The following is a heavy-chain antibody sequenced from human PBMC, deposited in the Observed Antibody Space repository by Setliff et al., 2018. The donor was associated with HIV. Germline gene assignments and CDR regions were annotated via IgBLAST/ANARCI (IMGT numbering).Heavy chain of an antibody. CDR2: ITNDGKKK. D-gene: IGHD2-8*02. Sequence: PGGSLRLSCVASGFSFSASGAHWVRQAPGKGLEWVALITNDGKKKYYADSVTGRFTISRDNSKDTVYLQMNTLSGEDTAVYYCASARIPTGGTSTSLDFWGQGALVTVSS. V-gene: IGHV3-30*01. CDR1: GFSFSASG. J-gene: IGHJ4*02. CDR3: ASARIPTGGTSTSLDF.